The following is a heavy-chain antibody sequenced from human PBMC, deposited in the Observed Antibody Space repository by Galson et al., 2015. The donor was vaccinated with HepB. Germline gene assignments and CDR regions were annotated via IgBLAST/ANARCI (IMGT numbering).Heavy chain of an antibody. D-gene: IGHD6-19*01. CDR2: ISSSSSYI. J-gene: IGHJ3*02. CDR1: GFTFSSYS. Sequence: SLRLSCAASGFTFSSYSMNWVRQAPGKGLEWVSSISSSSSYIYYADSVKGRFTISRDNAKNSLYLQMNSLRAEDTAVYHCARESSSGYSSGWYLVGDDAFDIWGQGTMVTVSS. CDR3: ARESSSGYSSGWYLVGDDAFDI. V-gene: IGHV3-21*01.